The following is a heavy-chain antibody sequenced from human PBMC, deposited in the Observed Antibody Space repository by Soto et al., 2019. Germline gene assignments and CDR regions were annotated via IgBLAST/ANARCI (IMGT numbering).Heavy chain of an antibody. V-gene: IGHV3-23*01. Sequence: GGSLRLSCAVSGFTLSTFAMTWVRQAPGKGLECVSGIVGSGSQIHYADSVKGRFTISRDNSKNTLYLQMNSLRAEDTAVYYCAKSVPPYYDFWSGYYSYFDYWGQGTLVTVSS. CDR1: GFTLSTFA. CDR2: IVGSGSQI. J-gene: IGHJ4*02. CDR3: AKSVPPYYDFWSGYYSYFDY. D-gene: IGHD3-3*01.